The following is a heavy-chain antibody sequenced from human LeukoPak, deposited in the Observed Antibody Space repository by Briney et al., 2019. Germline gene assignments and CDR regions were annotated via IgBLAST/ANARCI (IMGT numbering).Heavy chain of an antibody. Sequence: VKVSCKVSGYTFTDYYMHWVQQAPGKGREWMGLVDPEDGETIYAEKFQGRVTITADTSTDTAYMELSSLRSEDTAVYYCATGKGDYYYYMDVWGKGTTVTVSS. V-gene: IGHV1-69-2*01. CDR3: ATGKGDYYYYMDV. CDR2: VDPEDGET. J-gene: IGHJ6*03. CDR1: GYTFTDYY.